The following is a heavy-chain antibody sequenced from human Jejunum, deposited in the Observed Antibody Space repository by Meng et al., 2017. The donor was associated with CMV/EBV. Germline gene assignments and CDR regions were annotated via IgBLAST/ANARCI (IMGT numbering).Heavy chain of an antibody. D-gene: IGHD5-24*01. Sequence: SCKASGYTFSNNGITWVRQAPGQRLEWMGWIDAKNDNTNYAQKFQGRVTMTTDTSTTTVYMELKSLISDDTAVYYCARENGYNLYWGQGTLVTVSS. CDR3: ARENGYNLY. CDR1: GYTFSNNG. J-gene: IGHJ4*02. CDR2: IDAKNDNT. V-gene: IGHV1-18*01.